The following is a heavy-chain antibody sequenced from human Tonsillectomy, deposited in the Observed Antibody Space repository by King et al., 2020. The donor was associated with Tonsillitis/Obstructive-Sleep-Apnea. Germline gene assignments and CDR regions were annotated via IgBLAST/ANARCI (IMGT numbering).Heavy chain of an antibody. V-gene: IGHV4-34*01. D-gene: IGHD5-24*01. Sequence: VQLQQWGAGLLKPSETLSLTCAVYGGSFSGYYWSWIRQPPGKGLEWIGEINHSGSTNYNPSLKSRVTISVDTSKNQFSLKLSSVTAADTAVYYCARGGRDGYNEDFDYWGQGTRVTVSS. J-gene: IGHJ4*02. CDR3: ARGGRDGYNEDFDY. CDR2: INHSGST. CDR1: GGSFSGYY.